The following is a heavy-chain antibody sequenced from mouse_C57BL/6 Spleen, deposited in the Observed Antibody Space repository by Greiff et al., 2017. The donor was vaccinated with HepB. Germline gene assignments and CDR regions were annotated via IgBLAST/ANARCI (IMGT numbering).Heavy chain of an antibody. CDR1: GYSITSGYY. D-gene: IGHD2-10*01. CDR3: ARGLLTSWFAY. CDR2: ISYDGSN. J-gene: IGHJ3*01. Sequence: ESGPGLVKPSQSLSLTCSVTGYSITSGYYWNWIRQFPGNKLEWMGYISYDGSNNYNPSLKNRISITRDTSKNQFFLKLNSVTTEDTATYYCARGLLTSWFAYWGQGTLVTVSA. V-gene: IGHV3-6*01.